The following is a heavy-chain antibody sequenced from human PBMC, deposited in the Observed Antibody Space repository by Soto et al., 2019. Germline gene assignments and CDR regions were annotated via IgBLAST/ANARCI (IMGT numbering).Heavy chain of an antibody. CDR1: GYSFTSYW. Sequence: GESLKISCKGSGYSFTSYWIGWVRQMPGKGLEWMGIIYPGDSDTRYSPSFQGQVTISADKSISTAYLQWSSLKASDTAMYYCARQGWAEMATLTPGLDYWGQGTLVTVSS. CDR2: IYPGDSDT. J-gene: IGHJ4*02. V-gene: IGHV5-51*01. CDR3: ARQGWAEMATLTPGLDY. D-gene: IGHD5-12*01.